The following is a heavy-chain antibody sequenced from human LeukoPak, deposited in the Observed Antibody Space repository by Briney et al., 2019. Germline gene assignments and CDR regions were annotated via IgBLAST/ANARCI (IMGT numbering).Heavy chain of an antibody. CDR3: ARDSRSDGSGSLGRYYFDY. Sequence: GASVKVSCKASGYTFTSYGISWVRQAPGQGLEWMGWINPNSGGTNYAQKFQGWVTMTRDTSISTAYMELSRLRSDDTAVYYCARDSRSDGSGSLGRYYFDYWGQGTLVTVSS. V-gene: IGHV1-2*04. J-gene: IGHJ4*02. CDR2: INPNSGGT. D-gene: IGHD3-10*01. CDR1: GYTFTSYG.